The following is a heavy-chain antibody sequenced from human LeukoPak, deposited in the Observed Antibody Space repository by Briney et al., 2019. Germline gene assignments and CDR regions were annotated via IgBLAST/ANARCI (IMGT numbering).Heavy chain of an antibody. D-gene: IGHD3-10*01. V-gene: IGHV1-18*01. CDR2: ISTSTGDT. CDR1: GYSFILYG. Sequence: ASVKVSCKTSGYSFILYGISWVRQAPGQGPEWMGWISTSTGDTKYTQKFQGRVTITADESTSTAYMELSSLRSEDTAVYYCARDGSGSFNWFDPWGQGTLVTVSS. J-gene: IGHJ5*02. CDR3: ARDGSGSFNWFDP.